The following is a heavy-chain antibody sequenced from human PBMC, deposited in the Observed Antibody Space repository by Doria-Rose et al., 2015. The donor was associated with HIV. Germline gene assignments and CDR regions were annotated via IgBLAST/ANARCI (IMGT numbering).Heavy chain of an antibody. J-gene: IGHJ4*02. D-gene: IGHD6-13*01. CDR3: ARIKSSRWYHKYYFDF. CDR2: IVSDDER. CDR1: GVSLSSPGMG. V-gene: IGHV2-26*01. Sequence: SGPVLVKPTETLTLTCTVSGVSLSSPGMGVSWIRQPPWKALERLAHIVSDDERSYKTSLKSRLTISRGTSKSQVVLTMTDMDPVDTATYYCARIKSSRWYHKYYFDFWGQGTLVIVSA.